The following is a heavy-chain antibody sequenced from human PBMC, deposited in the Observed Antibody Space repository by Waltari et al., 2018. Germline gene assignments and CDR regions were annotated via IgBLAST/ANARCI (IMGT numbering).Heavy chain of an antibody. V-gene: IGHV5-51*01. CDR1: GYSFTSYW. Sequence: EVQLVQSGAEVKKPGESLKISCKGSGYSFTSYWIGWVRQMPGKGLEWMGIGYRGYSDTRYSPSCQGQVTISADKSISTAYLQWSSLKAADTAMYYCARLPGDQSANFDYWGQGTLVTVSS. CDR3: ARLPGDQSANFDY. D-gene: IGHD3-10*01. CDR2: GYRGYSDT. J-gene: IGHJ4*02.